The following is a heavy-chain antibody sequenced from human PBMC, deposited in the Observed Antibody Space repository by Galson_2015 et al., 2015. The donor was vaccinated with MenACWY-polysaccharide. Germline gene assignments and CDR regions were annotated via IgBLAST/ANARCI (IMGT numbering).Heavy chain of an antibody. V-gene: IGHV6-1*01. J-gene: IGHJ4*02. Sequence: CAISGDSVSGNSVAWNWIRQSPSRGLEWLGRTYFRSEWYSDYAESVKSRISINADTSKNQFSLQLNSVTPEDTAVYYCARGLAVTGYYFDYWGQGTLATVSS. CDR1: GDSVSGNSVA. CDR3: ARGLAVTGYYFDY. D-gene: IGHD6-19*01. CDR2: TYFRSEWYS.